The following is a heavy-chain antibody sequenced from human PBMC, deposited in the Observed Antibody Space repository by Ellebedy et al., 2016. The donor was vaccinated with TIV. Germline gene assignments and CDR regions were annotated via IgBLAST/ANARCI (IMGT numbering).Heavy chain of an antibody. D-gene: IGHD3/OR15-3a*01. CDR1: GFTFSTYP. J-gene: IGHJ4*02. CDR2: ISANGGTT. Sequence: GESPKISCAASGFTFSTYPMNWVRQAPGKGLEWVSIISANGGTTYYADSVKGRFTISRDNSKNTLFLHMSSLRAEDTAVYFCARRSTDFAFDSWGQGTLVTVSS. V-gene: IGHV3-23*01. CDR3: ARRSTDFAFDS.